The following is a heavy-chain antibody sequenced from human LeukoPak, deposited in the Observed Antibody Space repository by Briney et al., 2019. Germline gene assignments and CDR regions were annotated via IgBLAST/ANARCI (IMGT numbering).Heavy chain of an antibody. D-gene: IGHD2-21*02. J-gene: IGHJ4*02. CDR3: ARVSYCGGDCSTGSFDY. Sequence: LTGGSLRLSCAASGFTFSSYAMSWVRQAPGKGLEWVSAISGSGGSTYYADSVKGRFTISRDNAKNSLYLQMNSLRAEDTAVYYCARVSYCGGDCSTGSFDYWGQGTLVTVSS. CDR1: GFTFSSYA. V-gene: IGHV3-23*01. CDR2: ISGSGGST.